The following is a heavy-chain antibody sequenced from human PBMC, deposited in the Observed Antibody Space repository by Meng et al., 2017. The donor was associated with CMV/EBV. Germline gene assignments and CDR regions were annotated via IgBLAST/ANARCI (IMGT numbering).Heavy chain of an antibody. J-gene: IGHJ4*02. CDR3: AREGDGYDKAPY. D-gene: IGHD5-24*01. V-gene: IGHV3-66*01. CDR1: GFTVSSNY. CDR2: IYSGGST. Sequence: EVQLGGSGGGLAQPGGSLRLSCAASGFTVSSNYMSWVRQAPGKGLEWVSVIYSGGSTYYADSVKGRFTISRDNSKNTPYLQMNSLRAEDTAVYYCAREGDGYDKAPYWGQGTLVTVSS.